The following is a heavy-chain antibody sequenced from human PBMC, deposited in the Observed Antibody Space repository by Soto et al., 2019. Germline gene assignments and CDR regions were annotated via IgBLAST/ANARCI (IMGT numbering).Heavy chain of an antibody. D-gene: IGHD4-17*01. CDR1: GYTFTSYG. V-gene: IGHV1-18*01. CDR2: ISAYNGNT. CDR3: ARDGNLTVTTFGISYYYYGMDV. J-gene: IGHJ6*02. Sequence: ASVKVSCKASGYTFTSYGISWVRQAPGQGLEWMGWISAYNGNTNYAQKLQGRVTMTTDTSTSTAYMELRSLRSDDTAVYYCARDGNLTVTTFGISYYYYGMDVWGQGTTVTVSS.